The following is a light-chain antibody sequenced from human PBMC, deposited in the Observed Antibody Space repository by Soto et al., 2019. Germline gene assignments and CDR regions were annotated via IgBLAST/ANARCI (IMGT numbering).Light chain of an antibody. CDR2: DVS. Sequence: QSALTQPASVSGSPGQAITISCTGTSSDVGGYTYVSWYQQHPGKAPKFIIYDVSNRPLGFSNRFSGSKSGNTASLTISGLQAEDEADYYCSSYTTSNTRQIVFGTGT. V-gene: IGLV2-14*01. J-gene: IGLJ1*01. CDR3: SSYTTSNTRQIV. CDR1: SSDVGGYTY.